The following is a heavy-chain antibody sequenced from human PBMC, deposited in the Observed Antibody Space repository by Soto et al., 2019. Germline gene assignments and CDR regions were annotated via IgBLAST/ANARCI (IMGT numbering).Heavy chain of an antibody. J-gene: IGHJ3*01. V-gene: IGHV4-31*03. CDR1: GASITSVNYY. CDR3: ARDRSCSGHSCCPGDAFDL. D-gene: IGHD2-15*01. Sequence: SETLSLTCTVSGASITSVNYYWSWIRQHPGKALEWIGYIYNSGSTYYNPSLKRRVTISADTSKNQFSLNLSPVTAADTAVYSCARDRSCSGHSCCPGDAFDLWGRGTMVTVSS. CDR2: IYNSGST.